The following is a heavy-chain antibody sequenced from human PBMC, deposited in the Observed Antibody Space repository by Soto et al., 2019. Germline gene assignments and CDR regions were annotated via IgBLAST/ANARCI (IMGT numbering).Heavy chain of an antibody. CDR3: APTFPRHTAGSSGGSFPPAFDP. CDR1: GFSLTXXGVG. V-gene: IGHV2-5*02. Sequence: QITLKESGPTXLKPTXTLTLTXXXSGFSLTXXGVGXXXIRQPXXXXXXXLXXXXWDDDKRYSPSLHSRLTITKDTSKNQVVLTMTNMGPVDTATYYCAPTFPRHTAGSSGGSFPPAFDPWGQGTLVTVSS. J-gene: IGHJ5*02. D-gene: IGHD2-15*01. CDR2: XXWDDDK.